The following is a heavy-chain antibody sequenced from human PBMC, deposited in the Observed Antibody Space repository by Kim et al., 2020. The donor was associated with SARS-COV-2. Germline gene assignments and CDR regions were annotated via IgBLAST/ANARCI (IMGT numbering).Heavy chain of an antibody. J-gene: IGHJ4*02. CDR1: GGSISSYY. CDR2: IYYSGST. V-gene: IGHV4-59*13. D-gene: IGHD5-18*01. CDR3: ARTVDTAMVGFSFDY. Sequence: SETLSLTCTVSGGSISSYYWSWIRQPPGKGLEWIGYIYYSGSTNYNPSLKSRVTISVDTSKNQFSLKLSSVTAADTAVYYCARTVDTAMVGFSFDYWGQGTLVTVSS.